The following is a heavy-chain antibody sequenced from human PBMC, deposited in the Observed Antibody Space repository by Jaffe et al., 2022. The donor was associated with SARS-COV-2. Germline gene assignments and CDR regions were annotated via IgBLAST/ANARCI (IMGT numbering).Heavy chain of an antibody. Sequence: QVQLVQSGAEVKKPGASVKVSCKASGYTFTSYAMHWVRQAPGQRLEWMGWINAGNGNTKYSQKFQGRVTITRDTSASTAYMELSSLRSEDTAVYYCARARGVALNNFDYWGQGTLVTVSS. V-gene: IGHV1-3*01. J-gene: IGHJ4*02. CDR3: ARARGVALNNFDY. CDR2: INAGNGNT. CDR1: GYTFTSYA. D-gene: IGHD3-3*01.